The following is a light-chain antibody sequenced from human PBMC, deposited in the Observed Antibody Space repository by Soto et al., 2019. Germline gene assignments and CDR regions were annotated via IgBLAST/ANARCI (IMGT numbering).Light chain of an antibody. V-gene: IGKV1-39*01. CDR3: QQNYINPRT. CDR1: ESISFY. CDR2: AAS. J-gene: IGKJ3*01. Sequence: DIQMTQSPSSLSASVGDSVTITCRASESISFYLHWYQQKPGQAPKVLIYAASTLHRGVPSRSSGVGSGTDYTLTISSLQPEDFATYYCQQNYINPRTFGPGTKVDIK.